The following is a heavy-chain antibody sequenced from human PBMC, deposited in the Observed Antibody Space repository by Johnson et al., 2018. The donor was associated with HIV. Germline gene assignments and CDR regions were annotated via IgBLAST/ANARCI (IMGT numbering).Heavy chain of an antibody. V-gene: IGHV3-66*03. Sequence: EVQLVESGGGLIQPGGSLRLSCAASGFTVSSNYMSWDRQAPGKGLERVSIIYSGGRTYHADSVKGRFTLSRDTSTNTLYLQMYSLRTEDTAVYYCAREHGPDEGYYDGRYYSGFDIWGQGTMVTVSS. CDR1: GFTVSSNY. D-gene: IGHD3-22*01. CDR3: AREHGPDEGYYDGRYYSGFDI. CDR2: IYSGGRT. J-gene: IGHJ3*02.